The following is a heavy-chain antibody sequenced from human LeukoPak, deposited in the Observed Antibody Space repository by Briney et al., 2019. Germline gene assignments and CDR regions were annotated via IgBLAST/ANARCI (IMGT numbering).Heavy chain of an antibody. D-gene: IGHD3-10*01. CDR2: IYTTGRT. CDR3: ARAGYNISSYVFDF. J-gene: IGHJ4*02. CDR1: GGSINSYW. Sequence: SETLSLTRSVSGGSINSYWWSWIRQPAGKGLEFLGRIYTTGRTNYNPSLKSRVSMSVDTSKNMFSLELRSVTAADTAVYFCARAGYNISSYVFDFWGQGALVAVSS. V-gene: IGHV4-4*07.